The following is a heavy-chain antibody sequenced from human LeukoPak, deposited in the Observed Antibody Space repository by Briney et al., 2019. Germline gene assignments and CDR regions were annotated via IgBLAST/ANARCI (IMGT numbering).Heavy chain of an antibody. J-gene: IGHJ4*02. V-gene: IGHV4-59*08. CDR3: ARRGIAAAGYDY. D-gene: IGHD6-13*01. CDR2: ISYSGTT. CDR1: GGSISSYY. Sequence: SETLSLTCTVSGGSISSYYWSWIRQPPGKGLEWIGYISYSGTTNYNPSLKTRVPILVDTSKNQSSLKLSSLTAADTAVYSCARRGIAAAGYDYWGQGTLVTVSS.